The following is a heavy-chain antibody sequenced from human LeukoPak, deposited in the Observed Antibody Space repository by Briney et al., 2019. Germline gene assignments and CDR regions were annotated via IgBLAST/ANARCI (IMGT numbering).Heavy chain of an antibody. J-gene: IGHJ3*02. CDR3: ARDTGAADWFYN. CDR2: IYHSGST. CDR1: GGSISSYY. Sequence: PSETLSLTCTVSGGSISSYYWNWIRQPPGKGLEWIGYIYHSGSTNYNPSLKSRVTISVDTSKNQFSLKLSSVTAADTAVYFCARDTGAADWFYNWGQGKKGTVSS. V-gene: IGHV4-59*01. D-gene: IGHD2-21*01.